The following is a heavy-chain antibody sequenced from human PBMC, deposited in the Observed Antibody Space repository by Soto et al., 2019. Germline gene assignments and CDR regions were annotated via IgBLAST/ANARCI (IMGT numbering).Heavy chain of an antibody. CDR2: ISGTGRVT. CDR3: AKDVHYDIVTGIEYFDH. D-gene: IGHD3-9*01. Sequence: EVQLLESGGGLVQPGGSLKISCAVSGFTFSSYAMSWVRQAPGKGLEWVSGISGTGRVTNYAESVKGRFTISRDNPKNTLSPEMKSLRAEDTAVYYCAKDVHYDIVTGIEYFDHWGQGTLVTVSS. CDR1: GFTFSSYA. V-gene: IGHV3-23*01. J-gene: IGHJ1*01.